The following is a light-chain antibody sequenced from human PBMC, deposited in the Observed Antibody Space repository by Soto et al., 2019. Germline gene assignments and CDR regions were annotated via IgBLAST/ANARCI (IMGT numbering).Light chain of an antibody. CDR3: QQRSTWPPFT. CDR1: HSVSTS. CDR2: DAS. J-gene: IGKJ3*01. V-gene: IGKV3-11*01. Sequence: EIVLTQSPATLSLSPGERATLSCRASHSVSTSLAWYQQKPGQAPRLLIYDASNRATGIPARFSGSGSGTAFTRPIGSLEPEDFAVYYCQQRSTWPPFTFGPGTKVEIK.